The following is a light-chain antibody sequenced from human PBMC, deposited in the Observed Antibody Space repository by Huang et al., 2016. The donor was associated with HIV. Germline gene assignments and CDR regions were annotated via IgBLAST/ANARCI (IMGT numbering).Light chain of an antibody. J-gene: IGKJ4*01. CDR2: DTS. CDR1: QRVGNY. CDR3: QQRSSGVT. Sequence: IVLTQSPATLSWYPVARVTLSCRASQRVGNYIAWYQQHPGQSPKLLIYDTSNRATGTPVRFSGSGAGTDFTRTISSLESEDFAVYYCQQRSSGVTFGGGTRVQVK. V-gene: IGKV3-11*01.